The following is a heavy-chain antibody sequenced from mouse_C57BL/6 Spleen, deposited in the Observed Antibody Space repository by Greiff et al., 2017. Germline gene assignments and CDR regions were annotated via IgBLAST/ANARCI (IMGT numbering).Heavy chain of an antibody. CDR2: IYPSDSET. CDR1: GYTFTSYW. J-gene: IGHJ3*01. Sequence: QVQLQQPGAELVRPGSSVKLSCKASGYTFTSYWMDWVKQRPGQGLEWIGNIYPSDSETHYNQKFKDKATLTVDKSSSTAYMQLSSLPSEDSAVYYCARPISYGSTSWFAYWGQGTLVTVSA. D-gene: IGHD1-1*01. CDR3: ARPISYGSTSWFAY. V-gene: IGHV1-61*01.